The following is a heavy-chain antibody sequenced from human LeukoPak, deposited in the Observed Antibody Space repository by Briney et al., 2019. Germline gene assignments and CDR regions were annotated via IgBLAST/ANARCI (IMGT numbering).Heavy chain of an antibody. J-gene: IGHJ4*02. CDR2: IREREGGA. Sequence: GGSLRLSCAASGFPFSTYAMSWVRQAPGKGLEWVSSIREREGGAYYAGSVKGRFTVSRDDSKNTLDLQMSSLRVEDTAVYYCAKGAWLDCWGQGTLVTVSS. V-gene: IGHV3-23*01. CDR1: GFPFSTYA. CDR3: AKGAWLDC. D-gene: IGHD6-19*01.